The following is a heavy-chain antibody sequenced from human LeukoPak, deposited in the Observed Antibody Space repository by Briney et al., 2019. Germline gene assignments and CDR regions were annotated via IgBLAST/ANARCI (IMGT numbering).Heavy chain of an antibody. CDR2: IYSSGST. J-gene: IGHJ3*02. CDR1: GGSLGGYY. CDR3: ARLNGDGFDI. V-gene: IGHV4-4*07. Sequence: SETLSLTCTVSGGSLGGYYWYWIRQLAGKGLEWIGRIYSSGSTNYAPSLKSRVTMSIDTSKKHLSLKLNTVTAADTAVYYCARLNGDGFDIWGQGTKVTVSS. D-gene: IGHD2-8*01.